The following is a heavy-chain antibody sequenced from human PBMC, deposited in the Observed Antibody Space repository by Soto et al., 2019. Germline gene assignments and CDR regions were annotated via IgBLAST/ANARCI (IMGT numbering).Heavy chain of an antibody. D-gene: IGHD3-16*01. J-gene: IGHJ5*01. CDR2: ISDDSSRT. Sequence: GGSLRLSCAASGFSFSTLEMSWVRQAPGRGLEWVSFISDDSSRTYYADAVKGRFTISRDNSKYTLYLQMNSLTAEDTAVYACVKGGWLDFWGQGTLVTVSS. CDR3: VKGGWLDF. CDR1: GFSFSTLE. V-gene: IGHV3-23*01.